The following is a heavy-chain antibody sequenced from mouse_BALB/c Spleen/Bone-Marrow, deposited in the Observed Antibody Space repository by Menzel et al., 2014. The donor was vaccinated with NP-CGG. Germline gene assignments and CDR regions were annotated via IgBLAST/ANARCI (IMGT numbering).Heavy chain of an antibody. CDR1: GYTFTSYW. Sequence: QVQLQQSGAELVKPGAPVKLSCKASGYTFTSYWMNWVKQRPGRGLERIGRIDPSDSETHYNQKFKDKATLTVDKSSSTAYIQLSSLTSEDSAVYYCARDHFYSGNYEFAYWGQGTLVTVSA. CDR3: ARDHFYSGNYEFAY. J-gene: IGHJ3*01. D-gene: IGHD2-1*01. CDR2: IDPSDSET. V-gene: IGHV1-69*02.